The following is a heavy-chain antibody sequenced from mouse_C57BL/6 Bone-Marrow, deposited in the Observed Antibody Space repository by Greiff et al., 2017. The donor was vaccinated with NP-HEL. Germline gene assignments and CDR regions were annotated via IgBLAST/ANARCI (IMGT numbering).Heavy chain of an antibody. CDR1: GFTFSSSG. D-gene: IGHD2-12*01. CDR2: ISSGGSYT. V-gene: IGHV5-6*01. CDR3: ARPYYINYFYY. Sequence: EVQRVESGGDLVKPGGSLKLSCAASGFTFSSSGMSWVRQTPDKGLEWVATISSGGSYTYYPGSVKGRFTISRDNAKNTLYLQMSSLKSEDTAIYYCARPYYINYFYYWGQGTTLTVSA. J-gene: IGHJ2*01.